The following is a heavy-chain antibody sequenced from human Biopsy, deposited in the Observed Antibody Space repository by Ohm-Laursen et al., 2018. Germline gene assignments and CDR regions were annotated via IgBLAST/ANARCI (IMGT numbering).Heavy chain of an antibody. D-gene: IGHD6-19*01. CDR2: ITQSGST. CDR1: GGSFNGYF. J-gene: IGHJ4*02. CDR3: ARGMRSSGWPYFDS. V-gene: IGHV4-34*01. Sequence: SETLSLTWIVYGGSFNGYFWSWIRQPPGKGLEWIGDITQSGSTNYNPSLESRVTMSVDMPKNQFSLKLSSVTAADTAIYYCARGMRSSGWPYFDSWGQGTLVTVSS.